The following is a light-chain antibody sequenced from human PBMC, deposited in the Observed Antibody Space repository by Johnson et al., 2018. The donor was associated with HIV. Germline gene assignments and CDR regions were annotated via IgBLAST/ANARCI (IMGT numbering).Light chain of an antibody. Sequence: QAVLTQPPSVSAAPGQKVTISCSGSSSNIENNYVSWYQQLPGTAPKLLIYDNNKRPSGLPDRFSGSKSGTSATLGITGLQNGDEADYYCGTWDSSLSAGGANYVFGTGTKVTVL. CDR1: SSNIENNY. CDR3: GTWDSSLSAGGANYV. V-gene: IGLV1-51*01. J-gene: IGLJ1*01. CDR2: DNN.